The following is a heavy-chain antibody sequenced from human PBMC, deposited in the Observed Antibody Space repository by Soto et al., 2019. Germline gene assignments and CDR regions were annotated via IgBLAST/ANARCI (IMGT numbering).Heavy chain of an antibody. J-gene: IGHJ2*01. Sequence: SETLSLTCAVSGGSISSGGYSWSWIRQPPGKGLEWIGYIYHSGSTYYNPSLKSRVTISVDTSKNQFSLKLSSVTAADTAVYYCATHYGDYWYFDLWGRGTLVTVSS. CDR3: ATHYGDYWYFDL. V-gene: IGHV4-30-2*03. CDR1: GGSISSGGYS. CDR2: IYHSGST. D-gene: IGHD4-17*01.